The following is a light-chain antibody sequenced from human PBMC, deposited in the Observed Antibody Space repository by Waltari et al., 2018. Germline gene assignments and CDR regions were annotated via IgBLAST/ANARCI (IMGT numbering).Light chain of an antibody. CDR2: WAS. J-gene: IGKJ2*01. V-gene: IGKV4-1*01. Sequence: DIVMTQSPDSLAVSLGERATINCKSSQSVFYSASNKNYLAWYQQKPGQPPKLLIYWASTRDSGVPDRFSGSGSGTDFTLTISSLQAEDVAVYYCQEYYINPQTFGQGTKLEIK. CDR3: QEYYINPQT. CDR1: QSVFYSASNKNY.